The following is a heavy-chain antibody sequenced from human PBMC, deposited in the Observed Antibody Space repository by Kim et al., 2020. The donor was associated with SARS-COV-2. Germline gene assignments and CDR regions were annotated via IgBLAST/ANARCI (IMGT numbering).Heavy chain of an antibody. Sequence: TTYSPSFQGHVTISADKSISTAYLQWSSLKASDTAMYYCATGLKGDWFDPWGQGTLVTVSS. CDR2: T. J-gene: IGHJ5*02. CDR3: ATGLKGDWFDP. D-gene: IGHD3-16*01. V-gene: IGHV5-10-1*01.